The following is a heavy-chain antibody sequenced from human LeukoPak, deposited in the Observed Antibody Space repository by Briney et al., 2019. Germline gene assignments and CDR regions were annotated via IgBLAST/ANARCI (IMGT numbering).Heavy chain of an antibody. CDR2: IIPIFGTA. D-gene: IGHD2-15*01. CDR1: GGIFSRYA. V-gene: IGHV1-69*01. CDR3: ARDRVVGLGLDNAFGI. J-gene: IGHJ3*02. Sequence: GSSVKVSCKASGGIFSRYAISWVRQAPGQGLGWMGGIIPIFGTANYAQKFQGRVTITADESTSTAYMELSSLRSEDTAVYFCARDRVVGLGLDNAFGIWGQGTVVTVSS.